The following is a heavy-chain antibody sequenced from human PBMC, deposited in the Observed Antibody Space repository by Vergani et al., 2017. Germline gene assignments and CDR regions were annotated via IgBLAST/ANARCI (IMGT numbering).Heavy chain of an antibody. J-gene: IGHJ4*02. D-gene: IGHD6-13*01. CDR2: IIPIFGTA. CDR1: GYTFTSYG. V-gene: IGHV1-69*13. Sequence: QVQLVQSGAEVKKPGASVKVSCKASGYTFTSYGISWVRQAPGQGLEWMGGIIPIFGTANYAQKFQGRVTITADESTSTAYMELSSLRSEDTAVYYCARGGGYSSSWYASNFDYWGQGTLVTVSS. CDR3: ARGGGYSSSWYASNFDY.